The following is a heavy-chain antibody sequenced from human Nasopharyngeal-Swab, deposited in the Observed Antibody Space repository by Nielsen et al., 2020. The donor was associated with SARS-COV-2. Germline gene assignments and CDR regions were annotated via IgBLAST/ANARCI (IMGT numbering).Heavy chain of an antibody. V-gene: IGHV4-59*01. CDR3: AREPAYGDYDY. CDR1: GGSISSYY. D-gene: IGHD4-17*01. J-gene: IGHJ4*02. Sequence: SETLSLTCTVSGGSISSYYWSWIRQPPGKGLEWIGYIYYSGSTNYNPSLKSRVTISVDTSKNQFSLKLSSVTAADTAVYYCAREPAYGDYDYWCQGTLVTVSS. CDR2: IYYSGST.